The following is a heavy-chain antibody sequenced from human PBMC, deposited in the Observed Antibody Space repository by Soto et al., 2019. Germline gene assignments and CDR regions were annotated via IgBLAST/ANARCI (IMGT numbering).Heavy chain of an antibody. CDR1: IYTFSGYP. Sequence: GASFKVCSKAPIYTFSGYPLQWLRHAPEQGREWMGWINPNSGGTNYAQKFQGRVTMTRDTSISTAYMELSRLRSDDTAVYYCARDPFPYYYDSSGYPDYWVHGTLVTVSS. CDR2: INPNSGGT. D-gene: IGHD3-22*01. V-gene: IGHV1-2*02. J-gene: IGHJ4*01. CDR3: ARDPFPYYYDSSGYPDY.